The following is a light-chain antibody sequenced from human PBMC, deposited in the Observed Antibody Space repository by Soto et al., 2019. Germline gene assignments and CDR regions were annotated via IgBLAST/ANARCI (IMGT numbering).Light chain of an antibody. CDR1: SSNIGSNT. CDR2: SNT. CDR3: AAWDDSLNGPVV. Sequence: QSVLTQPPSASGTPGQRVTISCSGSSSNIGSNTVNWYQQLPGTAPKLLIYSNTQRPSGVPDRFSGSKSGTSGSLAISGLQSEDEADYYCAAWDDSLNGPVVFGGGTKLTVL. J-gene: IGLJ2*01. V-gene: IGLV1-44*01.